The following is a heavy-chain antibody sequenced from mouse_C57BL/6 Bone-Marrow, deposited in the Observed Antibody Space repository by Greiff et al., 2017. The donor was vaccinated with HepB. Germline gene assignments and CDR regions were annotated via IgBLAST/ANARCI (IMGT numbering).Heavy chain of an antibody. Sequence: VQLKESGPGLVKPSQSLSLTCSVTGYSITSGYYWNWIRQFPGNKLEWMGYISYDGSNNYNPSLKNRISITRDTSKNQFFLKLNSVTTEDTATYYCARVAWFAYWGQGTLVTVSA. V-gene: IGHV3-6*01. CDR1: GYSITSGYY. J-gene: IGHJ3*01. CDR3: ARVAWFAY. CDR2: ISYDGSN.